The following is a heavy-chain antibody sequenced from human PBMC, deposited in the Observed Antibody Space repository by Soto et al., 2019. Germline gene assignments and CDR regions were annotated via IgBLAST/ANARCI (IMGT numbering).Heavy chain of an antibody. J-gene: IGHJ6*02. CDR1: GYTSTGYY. CDR3: ARGCVDTGYYYYYGMDV. Sequence: AVKVLSNAAGYTSTGYYMRCVLQPPRQGVEWMGWNNPNSGGTNYEQKFQSRVTMTRDTSINTAYMELSRLRSADTAVYYCARGCVDTGYYYYYGMDVWGQGTTVTVSS. CDR2: NNPNSGGT. V-gene: IGHV1-2*02. D-gene: IGHD5-18*01.